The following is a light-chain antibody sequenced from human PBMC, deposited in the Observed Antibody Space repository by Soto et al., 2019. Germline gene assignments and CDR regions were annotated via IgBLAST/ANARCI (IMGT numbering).Light chain of an antibody. Sequence: QSVLTQPRSVSGSPGQSVTISCTGTSSDVGGYNYVSWYQQHPGKAPKLVIYDASKWPSGFPDRFSGSKSGNTASLTISGLQAEDEADYYCCSYAGNSLWVFGGGTKVTVL. CDR3: CSYAGNSLWV. J-gene: IGLJ3*02. CDR2: DAS. CDR1: SSDVGGYNY. V-gene: IGLV2-11*01.